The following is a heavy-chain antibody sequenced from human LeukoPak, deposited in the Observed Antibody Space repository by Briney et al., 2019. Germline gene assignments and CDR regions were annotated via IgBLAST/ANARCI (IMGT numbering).Heavy chain of an antibody. CDR3: AKSYRTYYYDSSGYENWFDP. CDR2: IRYDGSNK. D-gene: IGHD3-22*01. J-gene: IGHJ5*02. Sequence: TGGSLRLSCAACGFTFSSYGRHWVRQAPGKGLEWVAFIRYDGSNKYYADSVKGRFTISRDNSKNTLYLQMNSLRAEDTAVYYCAKSYRTYYYDSSGYENWFDPWGQGALVTVSS. CDR1: GFTFSSYG. V-gene: IGHV3-30*02.